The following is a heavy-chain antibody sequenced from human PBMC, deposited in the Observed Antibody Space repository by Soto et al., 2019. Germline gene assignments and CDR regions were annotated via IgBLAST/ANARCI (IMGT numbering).Heavy chain of an antibody. CDR2: ISGSGGST. J-gene: IGHJ4*02. V-gene: IGHV3-23*01. CDR3: RALRAGPQKNYFDY. CDR1: GFTFSSYA. Sequence: GGSLRLSCAASGFTFSSYAMSWVRQAPGKGLEWVSAISGSGGSTYYADSVKGRFTISRDNSKNTLYLQMNSLRAEDTAVYYCRALRAGPQKNYFDYWGQGTLVTVSS. D-gene: IGHD3-16*01.